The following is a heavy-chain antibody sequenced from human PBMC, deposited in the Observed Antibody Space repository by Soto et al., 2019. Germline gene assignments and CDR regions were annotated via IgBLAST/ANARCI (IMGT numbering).Heavy chain of an antibody. CDR1: GFTFSNAW. CDR2: IKSKTDGGTT. J-gene: IGHJ4*02. Sequence: EVQLVESGGGLVKPGGSPRLSCAASGFTFSNAWMNWVRQAPGKGLEWVGRIKSKTDGGTTDYAAPVKGRFTISRDDSKNTLYLQMNSLKTEDTAVYYCTTSGPIQQLALDYWGQGTLVTVSS. CDR3: TTSGPIQQLALDY. D-gene: IGHD6-13*01. V-gene: IGHV3-15*07.